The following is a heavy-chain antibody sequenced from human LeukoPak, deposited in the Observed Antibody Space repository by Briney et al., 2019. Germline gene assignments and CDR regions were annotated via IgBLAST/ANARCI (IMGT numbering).Heavy chain of an antibody. CDR1: GFTFSSDA. J-gene: IGHJ4*02. CDR2: ISGSGSDT. D-gene: IGHD2-21*02. Sequence: GGSLRLSCAASGFTFSSDAMSWVRQAPGKGLEWISTISGSGSDTNYADSVRGRLIISRDNSKNTLFLQMNSLRAADTAVYYCAKGEAYCGGDCYPDWGQGTLVTVSS. CDR3: AKGEAYCGGDCYPD. V-gene: IGHV3-23*01.